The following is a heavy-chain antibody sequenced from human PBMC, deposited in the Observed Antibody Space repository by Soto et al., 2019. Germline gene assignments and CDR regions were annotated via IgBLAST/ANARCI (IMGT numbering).Heavy chain of an antibody. V-gene: IGHV4-31*11. CDR1: GGSISSGDYS. CDR2: IYYSGST. J-gene: IGHJ4*02. D-gene: IGHD3-22*01. Sequence: SETLSLTCAVSGGSISSGDYSWSWIRQHPGKGLEWIGYIYYSGSTYYNPSLKSRVTISVDTSKNQFSLKLSSVTAADTAVYYCAARPYYYDSSGYSPPFDYWGQGTLVTVSS. CDR3: AARPYYYDSSGYSPPFDY.